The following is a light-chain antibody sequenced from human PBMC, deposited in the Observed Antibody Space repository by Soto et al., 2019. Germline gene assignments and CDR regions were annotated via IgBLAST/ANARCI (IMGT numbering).Light chain of an antibody. Sequence: DIVMTQSPDSLAVSLGERATINCKSSQSVLYSSNNKKYLTWYQQKPGQPPKLLIYWASTRESGVPDRFSGSGSGTDFTLTISSLQAEDVAVYYCQQYYTTPCTFGQGTKVEIK. CDR2: WAS. CDR1: QSVLYSSNNKKY. V-gene: IGKV4-1*01. CDR3: QQYYTTPCT. J-gene: IGKJ1*01.